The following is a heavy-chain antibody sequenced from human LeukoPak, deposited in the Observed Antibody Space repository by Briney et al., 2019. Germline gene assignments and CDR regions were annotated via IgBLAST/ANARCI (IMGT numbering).Heavy chain of an antibody. V-gene: IGHV4-4*07. D-gene: IGHD3-22*01. CDR2: IYISGTT. CDR3: ARFHSYYHDTTATNAFDI. Sequence: SETLSLTCSISGVSINDHYWAWIRQPAGRGLEWIGHIYISGTTDYNPSLRSRVTISLDMSKNSFSLRLTSMTAADTAVYYCARFHSYYHDTTATNAFDIWGQGTMVTVSS. CDR1: GVSINDHY. J-gene: IGHJ3*02.